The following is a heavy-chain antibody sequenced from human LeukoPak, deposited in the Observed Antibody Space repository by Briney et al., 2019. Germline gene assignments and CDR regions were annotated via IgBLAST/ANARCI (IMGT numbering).Heavy chain of an antibody. Sequence: SETLSLTCTVSGGSISSYYWSWIRQPPGKGLEWIGYIYYSGSTNYNPSLKSRVTISVDTSKNQFSLKLSSVTAADTAVYYCARRSGWKLDYWGQGTLVTVSS. J-gene: IGHJ4*02. D-gene: IGHD6-19*01. CDR2: IYYSGST. V-gene: IGHV4-59*08. CDR1: GGSISSYY. CDR3: ARRSGWKLDY.